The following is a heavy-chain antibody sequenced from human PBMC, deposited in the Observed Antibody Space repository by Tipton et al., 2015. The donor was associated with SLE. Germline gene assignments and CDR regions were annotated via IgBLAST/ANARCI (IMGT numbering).Heavy chain of an antibody. Sequence: SLRLSCAASGFTFSDYYMTWIRQAPGKGLEWLSYISSTSTYIDYADSVKGRFTISRDNAKNSLYLQMKSLGAEDTGVYYCATTGDDGFDIWGQGTMVTVSS. CDR2: ISSTSTYI. CDR3: ATTGDDGFDI. D-gene: IGHD1-1*01. V-gene: IGHV3-11*06. CDR1: GFTFSDYY. J-gene: IGHJ3*02.